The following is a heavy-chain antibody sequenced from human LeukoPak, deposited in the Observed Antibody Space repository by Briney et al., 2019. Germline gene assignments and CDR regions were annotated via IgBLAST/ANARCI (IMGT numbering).Heavy chain of an antibody. D-gene: IGHD6-19*01. CDR1: GFTFSSYS. CDR3: VRGAAMVAGTGDY. Sequence: GGSLRLSCAASGFTFSSYSMNWVRQAPGKGLEWVSSISSSSSYIYYADSVKGRFTISRDNAKNSLYLQMNSLRAEDTAVYYCVRGAAMVAGTGDYWGQGTLVTVSS. CDR2: ISSSSSYI. V-gene: IGHV3-21*01. J-gene: IGHJ4*02.